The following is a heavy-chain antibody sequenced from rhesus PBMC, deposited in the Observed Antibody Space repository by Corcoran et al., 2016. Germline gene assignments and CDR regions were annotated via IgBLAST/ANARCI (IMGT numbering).Heavy chain of an antibody. CDR1: GYTFTSYG. D-gene: IGHD3-16*01. V-gene: IGHV7-114*01. Sequence: QVQLVQSGAEVKQPGASVKVSCKASGYTFTSYGMNWVRQAHGQRIEWMGWINTDTGNPTYAQGFKERFTFSMDTSISTAYLQISSLTAEDTAVYYCARRHSGSYYFPTEYFDYWGQGVLVTVSS. CDR2: INTDTGNP. J-gene: IGHJ4*01. CDR3: ARRHSGSYYFPTEYFDY.